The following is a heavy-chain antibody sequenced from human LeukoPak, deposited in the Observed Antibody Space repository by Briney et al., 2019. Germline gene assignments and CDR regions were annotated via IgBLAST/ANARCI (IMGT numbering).Heavy chain of an antibody. V-gene: IGHV1-69*04. D-gene: IGHD6-19*01. CDR1: GGTFSSYA. CDR2: IIPILGIA. J-gene: IGHJ2*01. CDR3: ARGWSTVAGSFDL. Sequence: SVKVSCKASGGTFSSYAISWVRQAPGQGLEWMGRIIPILGIANYAQKFQGRVTITADKSTSTAYMELSSLRSEDTAVYYCARGWSTVAGSFDLWGRGTLVTVSS.